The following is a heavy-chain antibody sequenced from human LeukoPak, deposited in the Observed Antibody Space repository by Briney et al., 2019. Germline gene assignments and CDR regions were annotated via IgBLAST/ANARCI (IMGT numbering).Heavy chain of an antibody. CDR1: GFTFNTYT. J-gene: IGHJ6*03. V-gene: IGHV3-21*04. CDR2: LDSSGAYI. D-gene: IGHD6-19*01. CDR3: ARATVAGYYYYYYMDV. Sequence: PGGSLRLSCAASGFTFNTYTMNWARQAPGKGLEWLSSLDSSGAYIFYADSVKGRFIISRDNAKNSLYLQMNSLRAEDTAVYYCARATVAGYYYYYYMDVWGKGTTVTISS.